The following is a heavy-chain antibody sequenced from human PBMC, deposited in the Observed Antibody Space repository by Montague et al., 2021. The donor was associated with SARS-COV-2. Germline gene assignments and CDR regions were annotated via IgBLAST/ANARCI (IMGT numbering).Heavy chain of an antibody. Sequence: SETLSLTCAVYGGSFSAYSWNWIRQPPGKGLEWIGEIHHSGSTNYNPSLKSRVTISADTSKNQFSLKLTSVAAADTAVYYCAGLADDVVPSPILGVGPYYSYYYKDVWGKGTPVTVSS. D-gene: IGHD3-10*01. V-gene: IGHV4-34*01. CDR1: GGSFSAYS. CDR3: AGLADDVVPSPILGVGPYYSYYYKDV. J-gene: IGHJ6*03. CDR2: IHHSGST.